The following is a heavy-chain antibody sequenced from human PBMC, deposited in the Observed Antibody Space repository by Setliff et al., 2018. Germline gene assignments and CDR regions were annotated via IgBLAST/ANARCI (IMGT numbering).Heavy chain of an antibody. D-gene: IGHD3-3*01. J-gene: IGHJ5*01. Sequence: GGSLRLSCAASGITFKNAWMTWVRQAPGKGLEWVGRIKSKGEDETTNFAASVKGRFSLSRDDSRNMIYLQMSSLKIEDTAFYYCTTGPRDSRNYMTWLDSWGPGTLVTV. CDR1: GITFKNAW. CDR3: TTGPRDSRNYMTWLDS. CDR2: IKSKGEDETT. V-gene: IGHV3-15*01.